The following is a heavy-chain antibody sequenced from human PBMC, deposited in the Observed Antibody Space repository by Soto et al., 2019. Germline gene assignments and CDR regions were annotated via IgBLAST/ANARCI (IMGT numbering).Heavy chain of an antibody. J-gene: IGHJ4*02. D-gene: IGHD2-15*01. Sequence: GGSLRLSCAASGFTFSNAWMSWVRQAPGKGLEWVGRIKSKTDGGTTDYAAPVKGRFTISRDDSKNTLYLQMNSLKTEDTAVYYCVLGYCSGGSCYFDYWGQGTLVTVSS. CDR1: GFTFSNAW. CDR2: IKSKTDGGTT. V-gene: IGHV3-15*01. CDR3: VLGYCSGGSCYFDY.